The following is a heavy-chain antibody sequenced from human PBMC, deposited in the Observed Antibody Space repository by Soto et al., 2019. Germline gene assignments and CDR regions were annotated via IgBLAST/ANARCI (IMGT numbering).Heavy chain of an antibody. Sequence: SETLSLTCNVSPGSITNKLYYWAWIRQPPGRGLEYIGSVYYTGLTFYNPSLTSRVTISVDTSRDQFSLRLTSVTVADTATYYCARQKLSATAGRRAWLDPWGQGTLVTVSS. V-gene: IGHV4-39*01. J-gene: IGHJ5*02. CDR2: VYYTGLT. CDR1: PGSITNKLYY. D-gene: IGHD1-1*01. CDR3: ARQKLSATAGRRAWLDP.